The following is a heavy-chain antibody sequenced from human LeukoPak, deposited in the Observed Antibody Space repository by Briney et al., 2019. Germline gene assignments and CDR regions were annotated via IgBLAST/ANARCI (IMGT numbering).Heavy chain of an antibody. V-gene: IGHV1-69*06. D-gene: IGHD6-19*01. CDR1: GGTFSSYA. CDR3: AREQWLGAFDI. J-gene: IGHJ3*02. CDR2: IIPIFGTA. Sequence: GASVKVSCKASGGTFSSYAISWVRQAPGQGLEWMGGIIPIFGTADYAQKFQGRVTITADKSTSTAYMELSSLRSEDTAVYYCAREQWLGAFDIWGQGTMVTVSS.